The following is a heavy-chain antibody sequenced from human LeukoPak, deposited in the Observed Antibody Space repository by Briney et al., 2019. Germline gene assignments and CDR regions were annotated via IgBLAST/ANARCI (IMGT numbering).Heavy chain of an antibody. CDR1: GLTLSSYW. J-gene: IGHJ4*02. Sequence: GGTLRPSCAASGLTLSSYWMHWVRQAPGKGLVWVSRMNSDGSSTTYADSVKGRFTISRDNAKNALYLQMSSLRAEDTAVYHCAREAFNYGDHYFDYWGQGTLVTVSS. CDR3: AREAFNYGDHYFDY. CDR2: MNSDGSST. D-gene: IGHD4-17*01. V-gene: IGHV3-74*01.